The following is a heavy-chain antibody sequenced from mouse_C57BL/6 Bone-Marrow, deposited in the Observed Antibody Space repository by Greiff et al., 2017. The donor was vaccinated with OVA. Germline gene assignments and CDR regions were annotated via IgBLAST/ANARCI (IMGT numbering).Heavy chain of an antibody. Sequence: QVHVKQSGAELVRPGTSVKVSCKASGYAFTNYLIEWVKQRPGQGLEWIGVINPGSGGTNYNEKFKGKATLTADKSSSTAYMQLSSLTSEDSAVYFCARRRVYYGNHAMDYWGQGTSVTVSS. CDR3: ARRRVYYGNHAMDY. CDR2: INPGSGGT. D-gene: IGHD2-1*01. CDR1: GYAFTNYL. J-gene: IGHJ4*01. V-gene: IGHV1-54*01.